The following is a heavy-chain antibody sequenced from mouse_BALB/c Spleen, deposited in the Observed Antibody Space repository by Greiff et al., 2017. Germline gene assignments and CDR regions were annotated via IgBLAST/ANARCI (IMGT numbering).Heavy chain of an antibody. CDR2: IDPETGGT. CDR1: GYTFTDYE. CDR3: TRGGGYSWFAY. V-gene: IGHV1-15*01. D-gene: IGHD2-3*01. J-gene: IGHJ3*01. Sequence: VQLQQSGAELVRPGASVTLSCKASGYTFTDYEMHWVKQTPVHGLEWIGAIDPETGGTAYNQKFKGKATLTADKSSSTAYMELRSLTSEDSAVYYCTRGGGYSWFAYWGQGTLVTVSA.